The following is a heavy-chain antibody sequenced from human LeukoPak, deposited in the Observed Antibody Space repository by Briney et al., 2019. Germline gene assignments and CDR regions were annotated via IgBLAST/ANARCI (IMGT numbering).Heavy chain of an antibody. V-gene: IGHV4-34*01. J-gene: IGHJ5*02. D-gene: IGHD5-18*01. CDR1: GGSFSGYY. Sequence: SETLSLTCAVYGGSFSGYYWSWIRQPPGKGLEWIGEINHSGSTNYNPSLKSRVTISVGTSKNQFSLKLSSVTAADTAVYYCARGQGGYSYGPERSPIRYNWFDPWGQGTLVTVSS. CDR3: ARGQGGYSYGPERSPIRYNWFDP. CDR2: INHSGST.